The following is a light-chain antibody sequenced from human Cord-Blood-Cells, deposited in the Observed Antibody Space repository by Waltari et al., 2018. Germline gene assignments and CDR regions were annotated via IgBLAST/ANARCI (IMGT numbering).Light chain of an antibody. CDR2: EVS. CDR3: CSYAGSSTYVV. J-gene: IGLJ2*01. V-gene: IGLV2-23*02. Sequence: QSALTQPASVSGSPGQSITISCTGTSSDVGSYNLVSWYQQHPGKAPKLMIYEVSKRREGVSNRFSGSKSGNTASLTISGLQAEDEADYYCCSYAGSSTYVVFGGGTKLTVL. CDR1: SSDVGSYNL.